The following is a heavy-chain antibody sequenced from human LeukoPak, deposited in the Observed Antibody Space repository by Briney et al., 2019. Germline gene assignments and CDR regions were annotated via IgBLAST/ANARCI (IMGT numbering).Heavy chain of an antibody. CDR3: AKDIGWELLRAFDY. V-gene: IGHV3-9*03. Sequence: GRSLRLSCAASGFTFDDYAMHWVRRAPGKGLEWVSGISWNSGSIGYADSEKGRFTISRDNAKNSLYLQMNSLRAEDMALYYCAKDIGWELLRAFDYWGQGTLVTVSS. D-gene: IGHD1-26*01. CDR1: GFTFDDYA. CDR2: ISWNSGSI. J-gene: IGHJ4*02.